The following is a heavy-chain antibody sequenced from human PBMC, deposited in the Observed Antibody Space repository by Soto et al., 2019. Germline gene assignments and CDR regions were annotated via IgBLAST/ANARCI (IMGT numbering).Heavy chain of an antibody. D-gene: IGHD2-15*01. CDR1: GHTLAGLS. J-gene: IGHJ6*02. CDR2: FDPEDGET. CDR3: ATGAEDCSGGSCYAGMRSYYYYGMDV. Sequence: ASVKVSCKVSGHTLAGLSMHWVRQAPGKGLEWMGGFDPEDGETIYAQKFQGRVTMTEDTSTDTAYMELSSLRSEDTAVYYCATGAEDCSGGSCYAGMRSYYYYGMDVWGQGTTVTVSS. V-gene: IGHV1-24*01.